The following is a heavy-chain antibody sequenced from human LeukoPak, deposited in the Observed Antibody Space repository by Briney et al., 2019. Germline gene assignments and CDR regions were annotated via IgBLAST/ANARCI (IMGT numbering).Heavy chain of an antibody. Sequence: PGGSLRLSCAASGLTVRGNYMTWVRQPPGRGLEWVSLIYAGGSTYYPDAVKGRFTISRDNSRNTLYLQMNFLRADDTAVYYCATGEWPQDYWGQGTLVTVSS. V-gene: IGHV3-53*01. CDR1: GLTVRGNY. J-gene: IGHJ4*02. CDR2: IYAGGST. CDR3: ATGEWPQDY. D-gene: IGHD3-10*01.